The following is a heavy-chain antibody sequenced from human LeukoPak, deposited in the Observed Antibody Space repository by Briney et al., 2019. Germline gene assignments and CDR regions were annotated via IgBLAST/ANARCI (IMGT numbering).Heavy chain of an antibody. J-gene: IGHJ4*01. CDR2: VDPEDGET. V-gene: IGHV1-69-2*01. D-gene: IGHD1-1*01. Sequence: ASVEVSCKVSGYTFTDYYMHWVQQAPGKGLEWMGLVDPEDGETIYAEKFQGRVTITADTSTDTAYMELSSLRSEDTAVYYCATLELERRSVIDYWGQGTLVTVSS. CDR3: ATLELERRSVIDY. CDR1: GYTFTDYY.